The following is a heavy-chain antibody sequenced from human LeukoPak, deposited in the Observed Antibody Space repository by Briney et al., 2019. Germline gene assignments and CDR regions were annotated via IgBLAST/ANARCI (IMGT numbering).Heavy chain of an antibody. J-gene: IGHJ4*02. CDR1: GFTFNNYE. D-gene: IGHD1-14*01. Sequence: GGSLRLSCAASGFTFNNYEMDWVRQAPGKGLEWISYISSRGGTIHYADSVKGRFTISRDNTKNSLYLQMNSLRAEYTALYYCVRDRTTTTYDSWGQGTLVTVSS. V-gene: IGHV3-48*03. CDR3: VRDRTTTTYDS. CDR2: ISSRGGTI.